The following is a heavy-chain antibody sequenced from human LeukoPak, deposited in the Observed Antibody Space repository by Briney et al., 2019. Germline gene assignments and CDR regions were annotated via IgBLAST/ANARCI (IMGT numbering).Heavy chain of an antibody. CDR1: GFTFSSYA. V-gene: IGHV3-23*01. CDR2: ISNSGSST. CDR3: AKDYSDSRVADVFLEY. J-gene: IGHJ4*02. D-gene: IGHD2-15*01. Sequence: GGSLRLSCAASGFTFSSYAMIWVRQAPGKGLEWVSVISNSGSSTDYADSVKGRFTISRDNSKNTFHLQLNSLRAEDTAVYYCAKDYSDSRVADVFLEYWGQGTLVTVSS.